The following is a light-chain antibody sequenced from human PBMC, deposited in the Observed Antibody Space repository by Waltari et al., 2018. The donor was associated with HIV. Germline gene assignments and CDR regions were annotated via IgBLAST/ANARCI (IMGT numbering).Light chain of an antibody. J-gene: IGLJ1*01. Sequence: QSALTQPPSASGSPGQSVPIPCPGTSSDVGGYNYFSWYQQHPGKAPKLMIYEVSKRPSGVPDRFSGSKSGNTASLTVSGLQAEDEADYYCSSRAGGDNYVFGTGTRVSVL. CDR3: SSRAGGDNYV. CDR2: EVS. V-gene: IGLV2-8*01. CDR1: SSDVGGYNY.